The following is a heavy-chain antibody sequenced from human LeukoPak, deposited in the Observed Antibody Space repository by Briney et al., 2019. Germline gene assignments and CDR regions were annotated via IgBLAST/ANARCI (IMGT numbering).Heavy chain of an antibody. Sequence: GGSLRLSSAASGFSFSSYWMSCIRQAPGKGLEWVANIKQDGSGKYYVDSVKGRFTISRDNAKNSLYLQMNSLRVEDTAVYYCASDPPWADDAFDLWGQGTMVTVSS. D-gene: IGHD7-27*01. CDR2: IKQDGSGK. V-gene: IGHV3-7*01. J-gene: IGHJ3*01. CDR1: GFSFSSYW. CDR3: ASDPPWADDAFDL.